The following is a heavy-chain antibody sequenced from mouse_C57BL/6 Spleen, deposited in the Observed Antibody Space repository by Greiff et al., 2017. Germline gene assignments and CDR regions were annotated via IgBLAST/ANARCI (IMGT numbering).Heavy chain of an antibody. CDR2: IDPSDSYT. CDR1: GYTFTSYW. V-gene: IGHV1-69*01. D-gene: IGHD4-1*01. Sequence: QVQLQQPGAELVMPGASVKLSCKASGYTFTSYWMPWVKQRPGQGLEWIGEIDPSDSYTNYNQKFKGKSTLTVDKSSSTAYMQLSSLTSEASAVYYCARANWEEFAYWGQGTLVTVSA. J-gene: IGHJ3*01. CDR3: ARANWEEFAY.